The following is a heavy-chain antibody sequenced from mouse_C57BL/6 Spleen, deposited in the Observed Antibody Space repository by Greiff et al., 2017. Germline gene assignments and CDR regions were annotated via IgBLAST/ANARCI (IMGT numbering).Heavy chain of an antibody. D-gene: IGHD2-4*01. Sequence: DVQLQESGPGLVKPSQSLSLSCSVTGYSITSGYYWNCLRQFPGNKLEWMGYISYDGSNNYNTSLKNRISITRDTSKNQIFLKLNPVTTEDTATYYCARKDYDDYYAMDYWGQGTSVTGSS. J-gene: IGHJ4*01. CDR3: ARKDYDDYYAMDY. CDR2: ISYDGSN. V-gene: IGHV3-6*01. CDR1: GYSITSGYY.